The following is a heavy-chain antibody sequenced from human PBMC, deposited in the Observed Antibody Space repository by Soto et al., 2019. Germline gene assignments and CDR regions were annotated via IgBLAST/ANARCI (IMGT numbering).Heavy chain of an antibody. CDR3: AKARYLTTVTTCYFDN. CDR1: GFTFSSYG. J-gene: IGHJ4*02. V-gene: IGHV3-30*18. CDR2: ISYDGSNK. Sequence: GGSLRLSCAASGFTFSSYGMHWVRQAPGKGLEWVAVISYDGSNKYYADSVKGRFTISRDNSKNTLYLQMNSLRAEDTAVYYCAKARYLTTVTTCYFDNCGQGTLVTVSS. D-gene: IGHD4-17*01.